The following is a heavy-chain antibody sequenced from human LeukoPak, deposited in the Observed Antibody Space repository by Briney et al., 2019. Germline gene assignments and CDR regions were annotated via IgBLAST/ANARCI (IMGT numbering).Heavy chain of an antibody. V-gene: IGHV3-23*01. D-gene: IGHD3-22*01. CDR2: ISGSGGST. CDR3: VKDRPNYYGSNGHYYRQNGDY. J-gene: IGHJ4*02. CDR1: GFTFSSYA. Sequence: GGSLRLSCAASGFTFSSYAMSWVRQAPGKGLEWVSAISGSGGSTYYADSVKGRFTISRDNSKNTLYLQMNSLRAGDTAIYYCVKDRPNYYGSNGHYYRQNGDYWGQGTLVAVSS.